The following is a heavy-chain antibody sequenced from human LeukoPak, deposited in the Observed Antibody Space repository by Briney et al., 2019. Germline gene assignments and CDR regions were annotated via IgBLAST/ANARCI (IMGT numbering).Heavy chain of an antibody. Sequence: PSETLSLTCTVSGGSISSSSYYWGWIRQPPGKGLEWIGSIYYSGSTYYNPSLKSRVTISVDTSKNQFSLKLSSVTAADTAVYYCASERWELQPYYFDYWGQGTLVTVS. CDR3: ASERWELQPYYFDY. CDR1: GGSISSSSYY. CDR2: IYYSGST. V-gene: IGHV4-39*01. J-gene: IGHJ4*02. D-gene: IGHD1-26*01.